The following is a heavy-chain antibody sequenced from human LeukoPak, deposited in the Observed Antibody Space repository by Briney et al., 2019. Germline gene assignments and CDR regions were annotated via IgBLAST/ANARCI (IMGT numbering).Heavy chain of an antibody. CDR2: INPSGGST. V-gene: IGHV1-46*01. CDR3: ARVSFGSNFHSGGDSGGWAFDI. Sequence: ASVKVSCKASGYTFTSYYMHWVRQAPGQGLEWMGIINPSGGSTSYAQKFQGRVTMTRDTSTSTVYMELSSLRSEDTAVHYCARVSFGSNFHSGGDSGGWAFDIWGQGTMVTVSS. J-gene: IGHJ3*02. D-gene: IGHD2-21*02. CDR1: GYTFTSYY.